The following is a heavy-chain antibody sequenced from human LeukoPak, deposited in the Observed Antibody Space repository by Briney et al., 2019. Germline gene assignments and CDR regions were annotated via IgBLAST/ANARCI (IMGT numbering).Heavy chain of an antibody. J-gene: IGHJ4*02. CDR2: ISYDGTNK. D-gene: IGHD3-10*01. CDR1: GFTFTNYA. Sequence: PGGSLRLSCAASGFTFTNYALHWVRQAPGKGLEWVAVISYDGTNKYYADSVKGRFTISRDNAKSSLYLQVNSLRAEDTAVYYCARDRSYYNYFEYWGQGTLVTVSS. V-gene: IGHV3-30-3*01. CDR3: ARDRSYYNYFEY.